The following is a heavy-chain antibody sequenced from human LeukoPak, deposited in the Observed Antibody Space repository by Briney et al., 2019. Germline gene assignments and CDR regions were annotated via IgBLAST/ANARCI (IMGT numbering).Heavy chain of an antibody. CDR3: AGGWYQYYYYMDV. D-gene: IGHD6-19*01. CDR2: IDHTGST. V-gene: IGHV4-59*12. J-gene: IGHJ6*03. Sequence: PSETLSLTCTVSDDSITIYYWSWIRQPPGKGLEWIGYIDHTGSTNYNPSLKSRVTISVDTSKNQFSLKLSSVTAADTAVYYCAGGWYQYYYYMDVWGKGTTVTISS. CDR1: DDSITIYY.